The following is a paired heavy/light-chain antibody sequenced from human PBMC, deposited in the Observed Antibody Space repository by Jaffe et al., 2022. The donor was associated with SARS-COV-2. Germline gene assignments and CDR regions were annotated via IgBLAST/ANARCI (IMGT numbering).Light chain of an antibody. V-gene: IGKV3-20*01. Sequence: EIVLTQSPGTLSLSPGERATLSCRASQSVSSSYLAWYQQKPGQAPRLLIYGTSSRATGIPDRVSGSGSGTDFTLTISRLEPEDFAVYYCQQYGSSPGTFGQGTKVEIK. CDR1: QSVSSSY. CDR2: GTS. J-gene: IGKJ1*01. CDR3: QQYGSSPGT.
Heavy chain of an antibody. D-gene: IGHD3-10*01. Sequence: EVQLVESGGGLIQPGGSLRLSCAASGFTVSSNYMSWVRQAPGKGLEWVSVMYSGGSTYYADSVKGRFTISRDNSKNTLYLQMNSLRGEDTAVYYCARGGWFGEFYWYFNLWGRGTLVTVSS. CDR1: GFTVSSNY. J-gene: IGHJ2*01. CDR3: ARGGWFGEFYWYFNL. CDR2: MYSGGST. V-gene: IGHV3-53*01.